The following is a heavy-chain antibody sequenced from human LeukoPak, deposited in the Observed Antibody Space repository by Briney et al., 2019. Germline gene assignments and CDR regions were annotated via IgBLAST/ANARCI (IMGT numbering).Heavy chain of an antibody. CDR1: GGSISSSSYY. J-gene: IGHJ5*02. CDR2: IYYSGST. V-gene: IGHV4-39*01. Sequence: SETLSLTCTVSGGSISSSSYYWGWIRQPPGKGLEWIGSIYYSGSTYYNPSLKSRVTISVDTSKNQFSLKLSSVTAADTAVYYCARNSGAGSNWFDPWGQGTLVTVSS. CDR3: ARNSGAGSNWFDP. D-gene: IGHD2-15*01.